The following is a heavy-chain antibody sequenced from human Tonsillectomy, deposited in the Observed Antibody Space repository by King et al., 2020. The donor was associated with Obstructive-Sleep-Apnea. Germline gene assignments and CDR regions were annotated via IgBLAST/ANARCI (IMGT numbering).Heavy chain of an antibody. CDR1: GASINNYY. CDR2: IYYRGST. D-gene: IGHD3-10*01. J-gene: IGHJ4*02. CDR3: ARGEEMFRGVTYFDY. Sequence: MQLQESGPGLVKPSETLSLTCTVSGASINNYYWSWIRQPPGKGLEWIGYIYYRGSTNYNPSLKSRVTISVDTAKNQFSLGLNSVTSADTAFYYCARGEEMFRGVTYFDYWGQGILVSVSS. V-gene: IGHV4-59*01.